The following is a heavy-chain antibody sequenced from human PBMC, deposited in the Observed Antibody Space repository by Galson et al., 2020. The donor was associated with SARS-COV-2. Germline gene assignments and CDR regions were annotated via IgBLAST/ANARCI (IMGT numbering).Heavy chain of an antibody. Sequence: ASVKVSCKTSEDTFPSYPIHWVRQAPGHRPEWMGWVNPGKGNTKSSQKFQGRVALAWDTSASTVYMELSSLRSEDTAVYYCVRDRGMYIYSSSSSSPSSFSSFSPPPLFPLSSSSPPLPPFFPLSLPSSPIDGNVDV. CDR3: VRDRGMYIYSSSSSSPSSFSSFSPPPLFPLSSSSPPLPPFFPLSLPSSPIDGNVDV. J-gene: IGHJ6*01. D-gene: IGHD2-15*01. CDR2: VNPGKGNT. V-gene: IGHV1-3*01. CDR1: EDTFPSYP.